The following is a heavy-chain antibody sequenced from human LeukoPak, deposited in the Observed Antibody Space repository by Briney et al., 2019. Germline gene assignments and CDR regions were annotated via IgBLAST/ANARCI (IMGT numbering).Heavy chain of an antibody. D-gene: IGHD5-18*01. CDR2: ISGSGGST. CDR1: GFTFDDYA. Sequence: PGGSLRLSCAASGFTFDDYAMHWVRQAPGKGLEWVSGISGSGGSTYYADSVKGRFTISRDNSKNTLYLQMNSLRAEDTAVYYCAKQSEGYSYGYRRLFDYWGQGTLVTVSS. J-gene: IGHJ4*02. V-gene: IGHV3-23*01. CDR3: AKQSEGYSYGYRRLFDY.